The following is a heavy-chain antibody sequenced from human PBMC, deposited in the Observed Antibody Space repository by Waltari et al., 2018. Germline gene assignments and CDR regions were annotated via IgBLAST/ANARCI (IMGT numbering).Heavy chain of an antibody. D-gene: IGHD6-19*01. V-gene: IGHV3-7*01. J-gene: IGHJ1*01. CDR3: VRLAEYFQN. CDR2: INQDGSDK. Sequence: EVQLVESGGGLVQPGGSLRLSCAASGFTFSRYWMSWVRQAPGKGLEWVANINQDGSDKYYADSGKGRFTMSRDNAKNSLYLQTNSLRVEDTAIYYCVRLAEYFQNWGQGTLVIVSS. CDR1: GFTFSRYW.